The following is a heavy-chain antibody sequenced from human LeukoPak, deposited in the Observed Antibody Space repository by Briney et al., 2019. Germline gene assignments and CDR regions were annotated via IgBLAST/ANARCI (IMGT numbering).Heavy chain of an antibody. Sequence: GGSLRLSCAASGFTFSSYWMHWVRQAPGKWLVWVSRINSDESSTSYADSVKGRFTISRDNAKNTLYLQMNSLRAEDTAVYYCASDGAAANWFDPWGQGTLVTVSS. D-gene: IGHD6-13*01. CDR2: INSDESST. V-gene: IGHV3-74*01. J-gene: IGHJ5*02. CDR1: GFTFSSYW. CDR3: ASDGAAANWFDP.